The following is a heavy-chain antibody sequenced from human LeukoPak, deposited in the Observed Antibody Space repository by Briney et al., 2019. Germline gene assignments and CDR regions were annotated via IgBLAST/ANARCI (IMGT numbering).Heavy chain of an antibody. V-gene: IGHV4-61*08. CDR2: IFCSGST. CDR1: GGSVSGDGYY. CDR3: ARRRRQWLVRGYLDY. D-gene: IGHD6-19*01. J-gene: IGHJ4*02. Sequence: SETLSLTCTVSGGSVSGDGYYWSWIRQSPGKGLESIGYIFCSGSTNYNPSLKSRVTISVDTSNNQFSLKLSSVTAADTAVYYCARRRRQWLVRGYLDYWGQGTLVTVSS.